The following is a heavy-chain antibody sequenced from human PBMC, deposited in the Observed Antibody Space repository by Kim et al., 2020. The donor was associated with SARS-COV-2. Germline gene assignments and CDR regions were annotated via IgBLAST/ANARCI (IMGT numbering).Heavy chain of an antibody. Sequence: SETLSLTCTVSGGSISSSSSYWGWIRQHPGTGLEWIGSIYYSGSTNYNPSLESRVTISVDTSKNQFSLKLSSVTAADTAVYYCARHGPTTVNTWFDYWGQGSLGTVSS. D-gene: IGHD4-17*01. J-gene: IGHJ4*02. V-gene: IGHV4-39*01. CDR3: ARHGPTTVNTWFDY. CDR1: GGSISSSSSY. CDR2: IYYSGST.